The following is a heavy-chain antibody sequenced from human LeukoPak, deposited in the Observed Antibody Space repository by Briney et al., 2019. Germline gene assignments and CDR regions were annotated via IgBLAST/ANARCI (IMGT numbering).Heavy chain of an antibody. CDR3: ARDSYHYDSSGYYYYFDY. CDR1: GYTFTGYY. V-gene: IGHV1-2*06. D-gene: IGHD3-22*01. CDR2: INPNIGGT. Sequence: GASVTVSCKASGYTFTGYYMHWVRQAPGQGLEWMGRINPNIGGTNYAQKFQGRVTMTRDTSISTAYMELSRLRSDDTAVYYCARDSYHYDSSGYYYYFDYWGQGTLVTVSS. J-gene: IGHJ4*02.